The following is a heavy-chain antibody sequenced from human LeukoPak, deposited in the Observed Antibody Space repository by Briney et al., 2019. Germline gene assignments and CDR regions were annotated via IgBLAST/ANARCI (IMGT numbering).Heavy chain of an antibody. D-gene: IGHD6-13*01. CDR1: GGTLSDHI. J-gene: IGHJ4*02. CDR3: ARSPVALAAANSVAFDY. V-gene: IGHV1-69*13. Sequence: ASVKVSCNASGGTLSDHIISWVRQTLGQGLEWMGSLIPMFGTANYAQNFQDRVTLSADGSTSTVYMELSSLRSEDTAVYYCARSPVALAAANSVAFDYWGQGTLVTVSS. CDR2: LIPMFGTA.